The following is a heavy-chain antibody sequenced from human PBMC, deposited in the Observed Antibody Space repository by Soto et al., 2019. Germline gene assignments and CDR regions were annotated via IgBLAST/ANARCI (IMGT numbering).Heavy chain of an antibody. CDR2: IYYSGST. CDR3: ARDRAVTTGTGDPYFDL. Sequence: QVQLQESGPGLVKPSQTLSLTCTVSGGSISSGGYYWSWIRQHPGKGLEWIGYIYYSGSTYYNPSLKSRVTRSVDTSKNQFSLKLSSVTAADTAVYYCARDRAVTTGTGDPYFDLWGRGTLVTVSS. J-gene: IGHJ2*01. V-gene: IGHV4-31*03. CDR1: GGSISSGGYY. D-gene: IGHD4-17*01.